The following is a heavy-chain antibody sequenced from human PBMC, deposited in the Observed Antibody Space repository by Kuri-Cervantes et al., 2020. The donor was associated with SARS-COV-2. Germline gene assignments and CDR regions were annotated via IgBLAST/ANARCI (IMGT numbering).Heavy chain of an antibody. CDR1: GFTFSSYW. D-gene: IGHD2-15*01. CDR3: ARIKTGFCSGGRCYDFDY. J-gene: IGHJ4*02. V-gene: IGHV3-74*01. CDR2: INTDGSAT. Sequence: GESLKISCAASGFTFSSYWMHWVRQVSGKGLAWVARINTDGSATGYADSVKGRFTISRDNAKNSLSLQLNSLRVEDTAVYYCARIKTGFCSGGRCYDFDYWGQGTLVTVS.